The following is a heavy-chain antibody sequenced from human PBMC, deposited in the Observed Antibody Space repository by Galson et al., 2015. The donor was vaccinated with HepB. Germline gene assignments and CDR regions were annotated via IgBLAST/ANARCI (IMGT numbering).Heavy chain of an antibody. J-gene: IGHJ4*02. CDR2: ISGSGGST. CDR3: ARYVDTAMALGY. D-gene: IGHD5-18*01. CDR1: GFTFSSYA. V-gene: IGHV3-23*01. Sequence: SLRLSCAASGFTFSSYAMSWVRQAPGKGLEWVSAISGSGGSTYYADSVKGRFTISRDNSKNTLYLQMNSLRAEDTAVYYCARYVDTAMALGYWGQGTLVTVSS.